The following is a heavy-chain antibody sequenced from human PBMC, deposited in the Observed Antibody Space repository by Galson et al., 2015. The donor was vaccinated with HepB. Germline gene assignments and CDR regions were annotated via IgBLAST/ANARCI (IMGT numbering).Heavy chain of an antibody. D-gene: IGHD6-19*01. Sequence: SVKVSCKASGYTFTGYYMHWVRQAPGQGLEWMGRINPNSGGTNYAQKFQGRVTMTRDTSISTAYMELSRLRSDDTAVYYCAIPRPSIAVAGVAFDIWGQGTMVTVSS. CDR2: INPNSGGT. J-gene: IGHJ3*02. CDR1: GYTFTGYY. CDR3: AIPRPSIAVAGVAFDI. V-gene: IGHV1-2*06.